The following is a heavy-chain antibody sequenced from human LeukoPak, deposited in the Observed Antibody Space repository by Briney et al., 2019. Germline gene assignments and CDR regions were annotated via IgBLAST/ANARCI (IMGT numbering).Heavy chain of an antibody. V-gene: IGHV1-2*02. CDR1: GYTFTGYY. Sequence: ASVKVSRKSSGYTFTGYYIHWVRQAPGQGLEWMGWINPNSGGTKYAQQLQGRFTMSRDTSMSTAYMELNRLTSDDTAVYYCASGGMVRVLIKKALCGWGQGTLVTVSS. J-gene: IGHJ4*02. CDR2: INPNSGGT. CDR3: ASGGMVRVLIKKALCG. D-gene: IGHD3-10*01.